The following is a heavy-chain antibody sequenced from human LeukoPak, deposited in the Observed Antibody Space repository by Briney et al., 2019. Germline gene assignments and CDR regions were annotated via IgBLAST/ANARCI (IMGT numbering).Heavy chain of an antibody. V-gene: IGHV1-18*01. CDR2: ISAYNGNT. CDR1: GYTFATSG. CDR3: TRDLPYSSSWESIDY. J-gene: IGHJ4*02. D-gene: IGHD6-13*01. Sequence: GASVKVSCKTSGYTFATSGISWVRQAPGQGPEWMGWISAYNGNTKYAQNLQGRVTMTTDTSTSTAYMELRSLRSDDTAVYYCTRDLPYSSSWESIDYWGQGTLVTVSS.